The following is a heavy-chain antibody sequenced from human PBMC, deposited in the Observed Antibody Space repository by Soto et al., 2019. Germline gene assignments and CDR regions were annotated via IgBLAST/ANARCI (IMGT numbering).Heavy chain of an antibody. V-gene: IGHV3-21*01. CDR3: AGGWVPYYYGSGSSYFDY. CDR1: GFTFSSYS. CDR2: ISSSSSYI. J-gene: IGHJ4*02. D-gene: IGHD3-10*01. Sequence: GGSLRLSCAASGFTFSSYSMNWVRQAPGKGLEWVSSISSSSSYIYYADSVKGRFTISRDNAKNSLYLQMNSLRAEDTAVYYCAGGWVPYYYGSGSSYFDYWGQRTLVTVSS.